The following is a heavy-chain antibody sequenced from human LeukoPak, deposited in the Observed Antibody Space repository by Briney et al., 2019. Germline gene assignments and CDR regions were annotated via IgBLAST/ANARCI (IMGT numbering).Heavy chain of an antibody. J-gene: IGHJ4*02. CDR2: INPNNGGT. CDR3: AKGDSSSFDY. V-gene: IGHV1-2*06. Sequence: ASVKVSCKASGYTFTGYCMHWVRQAPGHGLEWMGRINPNNGGTNYAQKFQGRVTMTRDTSISTAYMELSRLRSDDTAVYYCAKGDSSSFDYWGQGTLVTVSS. D-gene: IGHD6-13*01. CDR1: GYTFTGYC.